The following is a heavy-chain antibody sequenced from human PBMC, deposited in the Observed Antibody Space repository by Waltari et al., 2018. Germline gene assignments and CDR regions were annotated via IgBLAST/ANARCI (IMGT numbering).Heavy chain of an antibody. V-gene: IGHV1-2*02. CDR2: SNCNNGDR. J-gene: IGHJ3*02. CDR3: VREQQLVPYTDEAFDI. CDR1: GYTFSGYY. Sequence: QVQLVQSGAEVKKPGASVKVSCKASGYTFSGYYIHWVRQAPGQGLEWMGWSNCNNGDRKDAQKIQGRLTMTRDPPISTVDMDLSGLISDDTAVYYFVREQQLVPYTDEAFDIWGQGTVVTVAS. D-gene: IGHD6-13*01.